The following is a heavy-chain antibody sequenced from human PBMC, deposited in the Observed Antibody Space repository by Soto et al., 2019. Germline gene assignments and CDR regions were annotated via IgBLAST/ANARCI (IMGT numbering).Heavy chain of an antibody. CDR1: GGSVSSGSYY. CDR2: IYYSGST. CDR3: ARGEWELLPGIGSY. V-gene: IGHV4-61*01. J-gene: IGHJ1*01. Sequence: QVQLQESGPGLVKPSETLSLTCTVSGGSVSSGSYYWSWIRQPPGKGLEWIGYIYYSGSTNYNPSIKSRVTISVDTSKNQFSLTLSSVTAADTAVYYCARGEWELLPGIGSYWGQGTLVTVSS. D-gene: IGHD1-26*01.